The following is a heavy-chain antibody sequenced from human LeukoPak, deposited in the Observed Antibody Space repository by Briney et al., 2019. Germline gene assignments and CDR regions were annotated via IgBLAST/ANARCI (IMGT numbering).Heavy chain of an antibody. CDR3: AKDRADYYDSSDLADY. CDR2: IRYDGSNK. Sequence: PGGSLRLSCAASGFTFSSYGMHWVRQAPGKGLEWVAFIRYDGSNKYYADSVKGRFTISRDNSKNTLYLQMNSLRAEDTAVYYCAKDRADYYDSSDLADYWGQGTLVTVSS. D-gene: IGHD3-22*01. V-gene: IGHV3-30*02. J-gene: IGHJ4*02. CDR1: GFTFSSYG.